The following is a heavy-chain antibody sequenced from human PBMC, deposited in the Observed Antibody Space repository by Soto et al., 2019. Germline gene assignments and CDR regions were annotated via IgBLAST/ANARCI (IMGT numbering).Heavy chain of an antibody. CDR2: IYWDADK. Sequence: QITLKESGPTLVKPTQTLTLTCTFSGFSLRTRGAGVGWVRQPPGKALEWLALIYWDADKLYSPSLKTRLTITKDTSTNQVVLAMTNMDTVDTATYYCVHSYRTTWRNFAYWAQGTLVTVSS. CDR3: VHSYRTTWRNFAY. CDR1: GFSLRTRGAG. J-gene: IGHJ4*02. D-gene: IGHD1-26*01. V-gene: IGHV2-5*02.